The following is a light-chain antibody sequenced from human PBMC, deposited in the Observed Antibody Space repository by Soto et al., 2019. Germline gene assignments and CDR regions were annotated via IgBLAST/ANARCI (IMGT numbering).Light chain of an antibody. CDR1: SSDVGAYNF. Sequence: QSVLTQPASVSGSPGQSITISCTGSSSDVGAYNFVSWYQHHPGKAPKLILYEVTTHPSGVSSRFSGSKSGNTASLTISGLQADDEANYYCSSYTSSNTPYDFGTGTKVTVL. V-gene: IGLV2-14*01. J-gene: IGLJ1*01. CDR3: SSYTSSNTPYD. CDR2: EVT.